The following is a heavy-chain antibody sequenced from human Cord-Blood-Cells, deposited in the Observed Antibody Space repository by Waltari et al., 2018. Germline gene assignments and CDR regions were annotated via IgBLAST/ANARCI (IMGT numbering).Heavy chain of an antibody. CDR1: GGSISSGGSY. Sequence: QVQLQESGPGLVKPSQTLSLTCTVSGGSISSGGSYWSWIRQHPGKGLEWIGYIYYSGITYYNPSLKSRVTISVDTSKNQFSLKLSSVTAADTAVYYCARDRTVGPAAILAEDYYYYMDVWGKGTTVTVSS. CDR3: ARDRTVGPAAILAEDYYYYMDV. J-gene: IGHJ6*03. CDR2: IYYSGIT. D-gene: IGHD2-2*01. V-gene: IGHV4-31*03.